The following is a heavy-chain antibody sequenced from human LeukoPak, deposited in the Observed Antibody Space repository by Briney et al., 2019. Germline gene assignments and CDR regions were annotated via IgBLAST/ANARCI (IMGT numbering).Heavy chain of an antibody. D-gene: IGHD3-22*01. Sequence: PGGSLRLSCAASGFTFDDYGMSWVRQAPGKGLEWVSGINWNGGSTGYADSVKGRFTISRDNAKNSLYLQMNSLRAEDTALYYCARVRPSHYYDSSGYGDYWGQGTLVTVSS. V-gene: IGHV3-20*04. CDR3: ARVRPSHYYDSSGYGDY. J-gene: IGHJ4*02. CDR2: INWNGGST. CDR1: GFTFDDYG.